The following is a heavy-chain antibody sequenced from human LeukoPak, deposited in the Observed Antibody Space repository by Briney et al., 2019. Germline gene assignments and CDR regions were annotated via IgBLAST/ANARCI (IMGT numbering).Heavy chain of an antibody. Sequence: ASVKVSCTASGYAFVGYYLHWVRQAPGPGLEWMAWIDPYTGSTHYSQKFQGRITVTRDTSVSTTYMELSWLTSDDTARYFCAREYSASEHWGQGTLVTVS. CDR1: GYAFVGYY. V-gene: IGHV1-2*02. CDR2: IDPYTGST. CDR3: AREYSASEH. D-gene: IGHD5-12*01. J-gene: IGHJ4*02.